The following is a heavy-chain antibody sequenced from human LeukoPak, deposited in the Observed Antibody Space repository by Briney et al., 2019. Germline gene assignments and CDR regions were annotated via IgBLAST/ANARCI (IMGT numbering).Heavy chain of an antibody. CDR3: ARGRLGELSF. CDR1: GFTVSSSY. D-gene: IGHD3-16*02. CDR2: IKQDGSEK. V-gene: IGHV3-7*04. J-gene: IGHJ4*02. Sequence: GGSLRLSCTVAGFTVSSSYMTWVRQAPGKGLEWVANIKQDGSEKYYVDSVKGRFTISRDNAKNSLYLQMNSLRAEDTAVYYCARGRLGELSFWGQGTLVTVSS.